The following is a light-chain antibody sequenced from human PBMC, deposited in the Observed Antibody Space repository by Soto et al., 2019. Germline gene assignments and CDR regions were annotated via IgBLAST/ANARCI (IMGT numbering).Light chain of an antibody. V-gene: IGLV2-14*01. CDR2: EVT. Sequence: ALTQPASVSGSPGQSITISCTGTSSDVGGYNYVSWYQQHPGKAPKLMIYEVTNRPSGVSNRFSGSKSGNTASLTISGLQAEDEADYYCSSYTSNNVWVFGGGTKVTVL. CDR1: SSDVGGYNY. J-gene: IGLJ3*02. CDR3: SSYTSNNVWV.